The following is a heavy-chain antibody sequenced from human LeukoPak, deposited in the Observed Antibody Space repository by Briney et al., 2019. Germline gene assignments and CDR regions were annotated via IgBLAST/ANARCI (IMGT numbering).Heavy chain of an antibody. Sequence: PGGSLRLSCAASGFTFSSYAMSWVRQAPGKGLEWVSAISGSGGSTYYADSVKGRFTISRDNSKNTLYLQMNSLRAEDTAVYYCARDPTNRLLWFGELYYGMDVWGQGTTVTVSS. CDR2: ISGSGGST. D-gene: IGHD3-10*01. CDR3: ARDPTNRLLWFGELYYGMDV. V-gene: IGHV3-23*01. CDR1: GFTFSSYA. J-gene: IGHJ6*02.